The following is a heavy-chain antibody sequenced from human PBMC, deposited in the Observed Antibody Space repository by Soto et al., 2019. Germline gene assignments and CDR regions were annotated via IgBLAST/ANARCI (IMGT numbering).Heavy chain of an antibody. D-gene: IGHD2-15*01. Sequence: SETLSLTCAVYGGSFSGYYWSWILQPPGKGLEWIGEINHSGSTNYNPSLKSRVTISVDTSKNQFSLKLSSVTAADTAVYYCARGYCSGGSCYYYYYYMAVRGKGTTVTVSS. J-gene: IGHJ6*03. CDR3: ARGYCSGGSCYYYYYYMAV. CDR1: GGSFSGYY. V-gene: IGHV4-34*01. CDR2: INHSGST.